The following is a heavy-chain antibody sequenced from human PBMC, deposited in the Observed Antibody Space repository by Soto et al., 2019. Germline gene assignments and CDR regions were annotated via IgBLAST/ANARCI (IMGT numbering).Heavy chain of an antibody. J-gene: IGHJ6*02. D-gene: IGHD3-3*01. CDR1: GVSISSSHW. CDR2: IQYSGTT. Sequence: QVQLQESGPGLVKSSGTLSLTCAVSGVSISSSHWWTWVRQPPGKGLEWIGEIQYSGTTNYNPPLGGRVTISADKSRNQVSLILSSVTAADTAVYYCARCAYGSYTFGIDVWGQGTTVTVSS. CDR3: ARCAYGSYTFGIDV. V-gene: IGHV4-4*02.